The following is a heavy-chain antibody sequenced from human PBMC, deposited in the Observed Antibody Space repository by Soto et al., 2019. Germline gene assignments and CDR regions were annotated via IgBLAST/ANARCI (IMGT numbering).Heavy chain of an antibody. V-gene: IGHV4-59*01. J-gene: IGHJ4*02. D-gene: IGHD4-17*01. CDR3: ARSQTTVTSYDY. Sequence: PSETLSLTCTVSGGPISSYYWSWIRQPPGKGLEWIGYIYYSGSTNYNPSLKSRVTISVDTSKNQFSLKLSSVTAADTAVYYCARSQTTVTSYDYWGQGTLVTVSS. CDR1: GGPISSYY. CDR2: IYYSGST.